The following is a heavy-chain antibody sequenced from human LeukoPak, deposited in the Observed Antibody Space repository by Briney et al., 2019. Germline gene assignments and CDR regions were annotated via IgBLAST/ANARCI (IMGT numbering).Heavy chain of an antibody. CDR1: GGSISSYY. Sequence: SETLSLTCTVSGGSISSYYWSWIRQPAGKGLEWIGRIYTGGSTNYNPSLKSRVTMSVDTSKNQFSLKLSSVTAADTAVYYCARDTWGYSYGFDAFDIWGQGTMVTVSS. D-gene: IGHD5-18*01. J-gene: IGHJ3*02. CDR2: IYTGGST. V-gene: IGHV4-4*07. CDR3: ARDTWGYSYGFDAFDI.